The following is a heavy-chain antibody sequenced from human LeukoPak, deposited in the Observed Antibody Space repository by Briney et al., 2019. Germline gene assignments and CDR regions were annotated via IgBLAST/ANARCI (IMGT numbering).Heavy chain of an antibody. CDR1: GNYW. CDR3: ARGRPHGNDY. V-gene: IGHV3-74*01. CDR2: IASDGSST. J-gene: IGHJ4*02. D-gene: IGHD4-23*01. Sequence: GGSLRLSCAASGNYWMHWVRQAPGKGLVWVSRIASDGSSTTYADSVKGRFSISRDNAKNTLYLQMNSLRVEDTAVYYCARGRPHGNDYWGQGTLVTVSS.